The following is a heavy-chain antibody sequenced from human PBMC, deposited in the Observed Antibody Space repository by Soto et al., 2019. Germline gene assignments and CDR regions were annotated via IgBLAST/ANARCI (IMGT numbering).Heavy chain of an antibody. Sequence: EVQLVETGGGLIQPGGSLRLSCAASGFTVSSNYMSWVRQAPGKGLEWVSVIYSGGSTYYADSVKGRFTIYRDNSKNTLYLQMNSLRAEDTAVYYCARDQGYYDSSGYYYGDYYGMDVWGQGTTVTVSS. V-gene: IGHV3-53*02. CDR3: ARDQGYYDSSGYYYGDYYGMDV. J-gene: IGHJ6*02. CDR2: IYSGGST. D-gene: IGHD3-22*01. CDR1: GFTVSSNY.